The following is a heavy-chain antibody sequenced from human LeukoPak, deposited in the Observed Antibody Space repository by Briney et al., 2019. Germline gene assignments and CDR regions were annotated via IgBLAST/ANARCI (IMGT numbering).Heavy chain of an antibody. V-gene: IGHV1-69*01. D-gene: IGHD3-10*01. CDR3: ARPNGSGSYVNTYYDYMDV. J-gene: IGHJ6*03. Sequence: ASVNVSCMPSGGSFSSYATSWVRQAPEQGLEWMRGTIPILGTANYAHKFQGRVTMTADESTSTAYMEESRLRSEDTAVYYCARPNGSGSYVNTYYDYMDVWGKGTTVTVSS. CDR1: GGSFSSYA. CDR2: TIPILGTA.